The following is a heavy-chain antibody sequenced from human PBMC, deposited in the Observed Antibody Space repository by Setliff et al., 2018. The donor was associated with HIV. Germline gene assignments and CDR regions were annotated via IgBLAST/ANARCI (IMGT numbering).Heavy chain of an antibody. V-gene: IGHV1-46*01. CDR3: ARCYYDSSGPTDAFDI. D-gene: IGHD3-22*01. CDR1: GYTFTNYY. J-gene: IGHJ3*02. CDR2: INPSGGKT. Sequence: GASVKVSCKASGYTFTNYYIHWVRQAPGQGPEWMGLINPSGGKTSYAKKFQGRLTMTRDTSRSTVYMELSSLRSEDTAMYYCARCYYDSSGPTDAFDIWGQGTVVTVSS.